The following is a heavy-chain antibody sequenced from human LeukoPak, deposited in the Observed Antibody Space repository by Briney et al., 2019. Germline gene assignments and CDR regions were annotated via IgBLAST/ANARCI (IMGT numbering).Heavy chain of an antibody. CDR3: ATGGYCSSTSCYHFFDY. J-gene: IGHJ4*02. V-gene: IGHV5-10-1*01. CDR1: GYSFTSYW. D-gene: IGHD2-2*01. CDR2: IDPSDSYT. Sequence: GESLKISCKGSGYSFTSYWISWVRQMPGKGLEWMGRIDPSDSYTNYSPSFQGHVTISADKSISTAYLQWSSLKASDTAMYYCATGGYCSSTSCYHFFDYWGQGTLVTVSS.